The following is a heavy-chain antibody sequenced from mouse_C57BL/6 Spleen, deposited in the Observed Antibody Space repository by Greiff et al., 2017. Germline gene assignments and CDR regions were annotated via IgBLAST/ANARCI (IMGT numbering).Heavy chain of an antibody. CDR2: IYPGDGDT. D-gene: IGHD2-12*01. CDR1: GYAFSSSW. J-gene: IGHJ3*01. Sequence: QVTLKESGPELVKPGASVKISCKASGYAFSSSWMNWVKQRPGKGLEWIGRIYPGDGDTNYNGKFKGKATLTADKSSSTAYMQLSSLTSEDSAVYFCARSRDHDGAWFAYWGQGTLVTVSA. V-gene: IGHV1-82*01. CDR3: ARSRDHDGAWFAY.